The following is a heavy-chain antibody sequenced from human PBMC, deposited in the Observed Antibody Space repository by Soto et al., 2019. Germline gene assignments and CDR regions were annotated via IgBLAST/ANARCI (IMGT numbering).Heavy chain of an antibody. CDR3: ARDLRLPGSFDGLDV. CDR1: DGSVSSTNYY. J-gene: IGHJ6*02. Sequence: QVQLQESGPGLVKPSQTLSLTCTVSDGSVSSTNYYWTWIRQYPGKGLEWIGNINYSGTTSYNPSLKSRVTISVNTSKSQFSLKLTSVTAADTAVYYCARDLRLPGSFDGLDVWGQGTTVTVSS. CDR2: INYSGTT. D-gene: IGHD2-2*01. V-gene: IGHV4-31*03.